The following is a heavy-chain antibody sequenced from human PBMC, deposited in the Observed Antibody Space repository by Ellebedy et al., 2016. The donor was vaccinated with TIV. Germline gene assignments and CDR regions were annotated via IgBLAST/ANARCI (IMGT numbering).Heavy chain of an antibody. CDR3: VKAWHSNSRYSNWFDP. CDR1: GFTFSSYA. D-gene: IGHD4-11*01. J-gene: IGHJ5*02. Sequence: GGSLRLSCSVSGFTFSSYAMHWVSQAPGKGLQYVAAISDNGITTDYADSVGGRFTISRDNSKTTLYLQMRSLRPEDTAVYYCVKAWHSNSRYSNWFDPWGQGTLVIVSS. CDR2: ISDNGITT. V-gene: IGHV3-64D*09.